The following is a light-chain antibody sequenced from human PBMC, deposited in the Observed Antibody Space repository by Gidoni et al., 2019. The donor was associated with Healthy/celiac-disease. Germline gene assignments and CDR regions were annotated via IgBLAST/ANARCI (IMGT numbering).Light chain of an antibody. Sequence: EIVLTQSPGTLSLSPGERATLSCRASQSVSSSYLAWYQQKPGQAPSLLIYGASSRATGIPDRFSGSGSGTDFTLTISRLEPEDFAVYYCQQYGSTFTFXPXTKVDIK. CDR1: QSVSSSY. CDR2: GAS. CDR3: QQYGSTFT. V-gene: IGKV3-20*01. J-gene: IGKJ3*01.